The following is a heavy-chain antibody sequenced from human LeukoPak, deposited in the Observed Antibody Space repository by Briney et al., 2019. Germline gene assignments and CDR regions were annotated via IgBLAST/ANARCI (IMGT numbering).Heavy chain of an antibody. D-gene: IGHD2-2*01. J-gene: IGHJ6*03. V-gene: IGHV4-4*07. CDR1: GNSFGDYY. CDR2: IYTSGST. CDR3: ASVRKGYCSSTSCYAKGYYYYYMDV. Sequence: PSETLSLTCTVSGNSFGDYYWSWIRQPAGKGLEWIGRIYTSGSTTYNPSLKSRVTMSVDTSKSQFSLNLMSVTAADTAVYYCASVRKGYCSSTSCYAKGYYYYYMDVWGKGTTVTISS.